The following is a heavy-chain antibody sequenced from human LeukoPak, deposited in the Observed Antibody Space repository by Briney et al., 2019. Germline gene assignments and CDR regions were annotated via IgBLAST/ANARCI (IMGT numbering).Heavy chain of an antibody. Sequence: SQTLSLTCAISGDSVSSNSATWNWIRQSPSRGLEWLGRSYYKSKWYNDYAVSVKSRITINPDTSKNQFSLQLKSVTPEDTAVYYCARGREDSSGYYDYYYMDVWGKGTTVTVSS. J-gene: IGHJ6*03. CDR3: ARGREDSSGYYDYYYMDV. V-gene: IGHV6-1*01. D-gene: IGHD3-22*01. CDR2: SYYKSKWYN. CDR1: GDSVSSNSAT.